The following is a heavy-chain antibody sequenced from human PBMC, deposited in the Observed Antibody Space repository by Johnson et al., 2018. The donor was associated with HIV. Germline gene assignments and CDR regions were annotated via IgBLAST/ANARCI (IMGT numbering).Heavy chain of an antibody. CDR2: ISWNSGSI. V-gene: IGHV3-9*01. J-gene: IGHJ3*02. CDR1: GFTFDDYA. Sequence: VHLVESGGGLVQPGRSLRLSCAASGFTFDDYAMHWVRQAPGKGLEWVSGISWNSGSIGYADSVKGRFTISRDNAKNSLYLQMNSLRAGDTAVYYCARLSKGGFDAFDIWGQGTMVTVSS. CDR3: ARLSKGGFDAFDI. D-gene: IGHD5/OR15-5a*01.